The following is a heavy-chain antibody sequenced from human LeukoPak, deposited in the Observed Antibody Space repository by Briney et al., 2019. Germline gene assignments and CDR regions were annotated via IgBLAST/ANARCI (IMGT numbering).Heavy chain of an antibody. V-gene: IGHV3-23*01. D-gene: IGHD3-9*01. Sequence: PGGSLRLSCAASGFTFSSYAMSWVRQAPGKGLEWVSGISGSGGNTYYADSVKGRFTISRDNSKNTLYLQMSSLRAEDTAVYYCAKEAVDYDILTGYYTTGYFDYWGQGTLVNVSS. CDR1: GFTFSSYA. CDR2: ISGSGGNT. J-gene: IGHJ4*02. CDR3: AKEAVDYDILTGYYTTGYFDY.